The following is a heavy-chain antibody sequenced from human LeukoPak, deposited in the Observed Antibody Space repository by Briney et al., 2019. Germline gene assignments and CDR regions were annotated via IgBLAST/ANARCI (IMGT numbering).Heavy chain of an antibody. J-gene: IGHJ4*02. D-gene: IGHD3-10*01. CDR1: GYSISRGYY. CDR2: IYHIGST. V-gene: IGHV4-38-2*01. CDR3: ARAGWIITSGIDY. Sequence: PWETLSLTCGVSGYSISRGYYWAWIRQPPGKGLEWIGTIYHIGSTYYTPSLGSRVTISVDTSKNEFSLNLKSVTAADTAVYYCARAGWIITSGIDYWGQGALVTVSS.